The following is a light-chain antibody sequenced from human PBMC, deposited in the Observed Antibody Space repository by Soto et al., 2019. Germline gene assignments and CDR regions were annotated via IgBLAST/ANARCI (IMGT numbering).Light chain of an antibody. V-gene: IGLV2-11*01. J-gene: IGLJ1*01. CDR1: SSDVGDYNY. CDR2: DVS. CDR3: CSYAGNYYV. Sequence: QSALTQPRSVSGSPGQSVTISCTGTSSDVGDYNYVSWCQQHPGKAPKLMIYDVSKRPSGVPDRFSGSKSGNTASLTISGLQAVDEADYYCCSYAGNYYVFGPGTKLTVL.